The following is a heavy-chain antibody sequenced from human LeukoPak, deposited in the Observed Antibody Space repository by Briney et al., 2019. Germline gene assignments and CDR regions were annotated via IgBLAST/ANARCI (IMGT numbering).Heavy chain of an antibody. D-gene: IGHD6-13*01. CDR3: ARHFFRTAGHDY. J-gene: IGHJ4*02. CDR1: GGSFSGYY. CDR2: INHSGST. Sequence: SETLSLTCAVYGGSFSGYYWSWIRQPPGKGLEWIGEINHSGSTNYNPSLKSRVTISVDTSKNQFSLKLSSVTAADTAVYYCARHFFRTAGHDYWGQGTLVTVSS. V-gene: IGHV4-34*01.